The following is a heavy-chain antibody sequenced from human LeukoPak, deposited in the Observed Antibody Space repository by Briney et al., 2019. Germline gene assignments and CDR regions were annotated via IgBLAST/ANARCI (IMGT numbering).Heavy chain of an antibody. CDR2: ISGSGGST. CDR1: GFTFSTYD. CDR3: AKDSSSGTYFDY. J-gene: IGHJ4*02. Sequence: PGGSLRLSCAVSGFTFSTYDMSWVRQAPGKGLEWVSAISGSGGSTYYADSVKGRFTISRDNSKNTLYLQLKSLRAEDTAVYYCAKDSSSGTYFDYWGQGTPVTVSS. D-gene: IGHD1-26*01. V-gene: IGHV3-23*01.